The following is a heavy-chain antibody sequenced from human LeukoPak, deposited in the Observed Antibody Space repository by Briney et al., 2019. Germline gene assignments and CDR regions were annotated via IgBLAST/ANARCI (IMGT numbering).Heavy chain of an antibody. CDR2: ISAYNGNT. D-gene: IGHD3-10*01. CDR3: ARDYYYGSGSYTPGLTSFDY. Sequence: GASVKVSCKASGYTFTSYGISWVRQAPGQGLEWMGWISAYNGNTNYAQKLQGRVTMTTDTSTSTAYMELRSLRSDDTAVYYCARDYYYGSGSYTPGLTSFDYWGQGTLVTVSS. V-gene: IGHV1-18*01. CDR1: GYTFTSYG. J-gene: IGHJ4*02.